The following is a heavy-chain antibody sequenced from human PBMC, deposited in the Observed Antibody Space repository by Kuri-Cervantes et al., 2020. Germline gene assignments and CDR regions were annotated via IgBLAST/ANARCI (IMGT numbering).Heavy chain of an antibody. Sequence: GESLKISCAASGFTFSDYYMSWIRQAPGKGLEWVSYISSSGSTIYYADSVKGRFTISRDNAKNSLYLQMNNLRAEDTAVYYCARDGAGNGAFDIWGQGTMVTVSS. V-gene: IGHV3-11*01. CDR2: ISSSGSTI. D-gene: IGHD6-19*01. CDR1: GFTFSDYY. J-gene: IGHJ3*02. CDR3: ARDGAGNGAFDI.